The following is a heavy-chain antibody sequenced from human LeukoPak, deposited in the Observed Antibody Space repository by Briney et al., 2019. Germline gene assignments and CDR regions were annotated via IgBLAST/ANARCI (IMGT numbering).Heavy chain of an antibody. V-gene: IGHV3-33*06. D-gene: IGHD2-21*02. J-gene: IGHJ4*02. CDR3: AKDRSGDFTCFEY. CDR1: GFTLSSYG. Sequence: GRSLRLSCAASGFTLSSYGMHWVGQAAAKGLEGVAFIWYDGSNKYYADSVKGRSHIARDNSQDTVYLQMNSLRAEGTAVYYCAKDRSGDFTCFEYWGQGTLVTVSS. CDR2: IWYDGSNK.